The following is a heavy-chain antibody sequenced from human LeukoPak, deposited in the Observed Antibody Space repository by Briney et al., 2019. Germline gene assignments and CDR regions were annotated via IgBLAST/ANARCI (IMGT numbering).Heavy chain of an antibody. J-gene: IGHJ3*02. CDR2: IIPIFDTT. D-gene: IGHD1-26*01. Sequence: EASVKVSCKASGGTFSSYAISWVRQAPGQGLEWMGGIIPIFDTTNYAQKFQGRVTITADESTSTAYMELSSLRSEDTAVCYCASDRGGGSYDSGAFDIWGQGTMVTVSS. CDR1: GGTFSSYA. V-gene: IGHV1-69*13. CDR3: ASDRGGGSYDSGAFDI.